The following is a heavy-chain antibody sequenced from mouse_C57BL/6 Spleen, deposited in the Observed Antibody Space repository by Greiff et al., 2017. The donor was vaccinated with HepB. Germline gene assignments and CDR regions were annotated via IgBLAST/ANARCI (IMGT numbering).Heavy chain of an antibody. CDR2: ISSGSSTI. D-gene: IGHD2-4*01. CDR1: GFTFSDYG. V-gene: IGHV5-17*01. J-gene: IGHJ4*01. Sequence: EVKLVESGGGLVKPGGSLKLSCAASGFTFSDYGMHWVRQAPEKGLEWVAYISSGSSTIYYADTVKGRFTISRDNAKNTLFLQMTSLRSEDTAMYYCASWDDYDVNYAMDYWGQGTSVTVSS. CDR3: ASWDDYDVNYAMDY.